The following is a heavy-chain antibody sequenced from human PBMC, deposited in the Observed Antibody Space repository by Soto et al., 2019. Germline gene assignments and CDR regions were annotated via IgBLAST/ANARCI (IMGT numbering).Heavy chain of an antibody. D-gene: IGHD1-20*01. Sequence: GGSLRLSCAASGFTFSSYGMHWVRQAPGKGLEWVAVIWYDGSNKYYADSVKGRFTISRDNSKNTLYLQMNSLRAEDTAVYYCARDGSNWMIYYGMDVWGQGTTVTVSS. V-gene: IGHV3-33*01. CDR3: ARDGSNWMIYYGMDV. J-gene: IGHJ6*02. CDR1: GFTFSSYG. CDR2: IWYDGSNK.